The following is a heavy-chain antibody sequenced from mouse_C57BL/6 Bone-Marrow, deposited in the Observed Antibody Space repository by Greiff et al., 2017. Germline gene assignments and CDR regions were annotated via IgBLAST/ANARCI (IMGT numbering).Heavy chain of an antibody. CDR2: INPNNGGT. V-gene: IGHV1-26*01. J-gene: IGHJ4*01. CDR3: ARVDLLLRGMDY. D-gene: IGHD1-1*01. CDR1: GYTFTDYY. Sequence: VQLKQSGPELVKPGASVKISCKASGYTFTDYYMNWVKQSHGKSLEWIGDINPNNGGTSYNQKFKGKATLTVDKSSSTAYMELRSLTSEDSAVYYCARVDLLLRGMDYWGQGTSVTVSS.